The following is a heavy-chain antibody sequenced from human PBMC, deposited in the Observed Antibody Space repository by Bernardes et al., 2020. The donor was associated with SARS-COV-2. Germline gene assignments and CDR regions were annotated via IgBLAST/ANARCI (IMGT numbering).Heavy chain of an antibody. CDR3: ARGHDSSGYYPNRGGYYYGMDV. CDR1: GFTFSDSY. V-gene: IGHV3-11*01. Sequence: GGSLRLSCVASGFTFSDSYMSWIRQAPGKGLEWVSYISSSGSTIYYADSVKGRFTISRDNAKNSLSLQMNSLRAEDTAVYFCARGHDSSGYYPNRGGYYYGMDVWGQGTTVTVS. J-gene: IGHJ6*02. CDR2: ISSSGSTI. D-gene: IGHD3-22*01.